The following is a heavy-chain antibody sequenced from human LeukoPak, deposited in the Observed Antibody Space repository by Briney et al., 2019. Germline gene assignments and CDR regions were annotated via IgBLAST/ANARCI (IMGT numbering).Heavy chain of an antibody. CDR1: GDPINSYY. CDR2: TYYSGST. V-gene: IGHV4-59*01. CDR3: ARTAYARFFDL. D-gene: IGHD2-21*01. J-gene: IGHJ2*01. Sequence: SETLSLTCTVSGDPINSYYWSWIRQPPGKGLEWIGHTYYSGSTNYNPSLKSRVTISIDTSKNQFSLKLSSVTAADTAVYYCARTAYARFFDLWGRGTLVTVSS.